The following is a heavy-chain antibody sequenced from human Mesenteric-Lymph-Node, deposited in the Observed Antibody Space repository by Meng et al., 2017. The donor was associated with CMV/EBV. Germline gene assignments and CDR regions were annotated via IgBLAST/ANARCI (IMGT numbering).Heavy chain of an antibody. Sequence: FSSDAISWVRQAPGQVLEWMGRVNPNSGNTAYAQKFQGRVTMTRNTSVSTAYMELGSLRSEDTAIYYCARGLLNGYCTTTSCHLLGYWGQGTLVTVSS. CDR3: ARGLLNGYCTTTSCHLLGY. J-gene: IGHJ4*02. CDR2: VNPNSGNT. V-gene: IGHV1-8*02. CDR1: FSSDA. D-gene: IGHD2-2*03.